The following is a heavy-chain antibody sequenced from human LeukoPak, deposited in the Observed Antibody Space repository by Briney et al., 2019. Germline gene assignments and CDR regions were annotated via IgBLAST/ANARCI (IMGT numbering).Heavy chain of an antibody. CDR3: ARRAGDYKHPLDY. CDR2: ITSSTGYI. J-gene: IGHJ4*02. CDR1: GFTFGSYC. D-gene: IGHD4-11*01. V-gene: IGHV3-21*01. Sequence: GGSLRLSCAASGFTFGSYCMNWVRQAPGKGLEWVSSITSSTGYIYYADSVKGRFTISRDNAKNSLYLQMNSLRAEDTAVYYCARRAGDYKHPLDYWGQGTLVTVSS.